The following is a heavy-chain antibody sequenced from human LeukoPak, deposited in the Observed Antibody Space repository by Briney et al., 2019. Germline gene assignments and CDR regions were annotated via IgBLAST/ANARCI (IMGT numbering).Heavy chain of an antibody. CDR1: GGSFSGYY. D-gene: IGHD3-3*01. V-gene: IGHV4-34*01. CDR3: ARRSARSRWFDP. CDR2: INHSGST. J-gene: IGHJ5*02. Sequence: SETLSLTCAVYGGSFSGYYWSWIRQPPGKGLEWIGEINHSGSTNYNPSLKSRVTISVDTPKNQFSLKLSSVTAADTAVYYCARRSARSRWFDPWGQGTLVTVSS.